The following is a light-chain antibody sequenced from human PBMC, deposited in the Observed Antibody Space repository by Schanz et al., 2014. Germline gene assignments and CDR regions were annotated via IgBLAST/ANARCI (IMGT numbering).Light chain of an antibody. CDR1: QSVFYSSYTEPS. CDR2: WAS. Sequence: DIVMTQYPDSLAVSLGERATINCRTSQSVFYSSYTEPSLAWYQQKPGQPPKLLIYWASTRESGVPDRFSGSGSGTDFTLTISSLQAEDVAVYYCQQYFSTPRTFGQGTKVEIK. CDR3: QQYFSTPRT. V-gene: IGKV4-1*01. J-gene: IGKJ1*01.